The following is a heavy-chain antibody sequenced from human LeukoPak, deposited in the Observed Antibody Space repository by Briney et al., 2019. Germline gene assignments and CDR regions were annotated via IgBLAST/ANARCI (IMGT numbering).Heavy chain of an antibody. Sequence: SETLSHTCSVSGYSISSGYYWGWIRQPPGKGLEWIGTISHSGSTYYNPSLKSRVTISLDTSKNQFFLRLSSVTAADTAVYYCARGQARLSWFDPWGQGTLVTVSS. V-gene: IGHV4-38-2*02. CDR3: ARGQARLSWFDP. CDR1: GYSISSGYY. J-gene: IGHJ5*02. CDR2: ISHSGST. D-gene: IGHD6-19*01.